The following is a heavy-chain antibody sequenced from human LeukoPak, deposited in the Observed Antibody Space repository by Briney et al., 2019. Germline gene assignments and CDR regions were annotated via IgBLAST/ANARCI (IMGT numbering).Heavy chain of an antibody. V-gene: IGHV3-48*01. J-gene: IGHJ3*02. CDR1: GFSFSSYT. CDR2: ITKSGSTI. D-gene: IGHD3-10*01. CDR3: ARPPALWFGEFDAFDI. Sequence: PGGSLRLSCAASGFSFSSYTMNWVRQAPGKGLEWVSHITKSGSTIYHADSVKGRFTTSRDNAKNSLYLQMNSLRAEDTAVYYCARPPALWFGEFDAFDIWGQGTVVTVSS.